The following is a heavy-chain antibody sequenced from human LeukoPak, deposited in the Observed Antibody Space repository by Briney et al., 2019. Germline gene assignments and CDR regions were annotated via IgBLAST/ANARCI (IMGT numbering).Heavy chain of an antibody. CDR1: GYTFTSYY. J-gene: IGHJ5*02. V-gene: IGHV1-2*06. D-gene: IGHD2-8*01. CDR2: INPNSGGT. CDR3: ARSSMVYASWFDP. Sequence: ASVKVSCKASGYTFTSYYMHWVRQAPGQGLEWMGRINPNSGGTNYAQKFQGRVTMTRDTSISTAYMELSRLRSDDTAVYYCARSSMVYASWFDPWGQGTLVTVSS.